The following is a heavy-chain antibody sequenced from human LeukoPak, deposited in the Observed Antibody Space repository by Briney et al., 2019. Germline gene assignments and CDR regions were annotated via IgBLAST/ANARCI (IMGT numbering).Heavy chain of an antibody. CDR3: ADYYASGSYPP. J-gene: IGHJ5*02. V-gene: IGHV3-15*07. CDR1: VFTFTNAW. CDR2: IKSKIDGRTT. D-gene: IGHD3-10*01. Sequence: GGSRRLACAAAVFTFTNAWMKWVRQAPGKGLEWVGRIKSKIDGRTTQYAAPVKGRFTISRDDSKNTLYLHMNSLQIEDTAVYYCADYYASGSYPPWGQGTLVTVSS.